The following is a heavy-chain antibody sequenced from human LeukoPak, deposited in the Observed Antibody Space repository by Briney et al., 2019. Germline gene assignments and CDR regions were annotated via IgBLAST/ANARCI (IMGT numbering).Heavy chain of an antibody. D-gene: IGHD3-3*01. CDR1: GFTFSSYA. J-gene: IGHJ6*03. CDR2: ISGSGGST. Sequence: GGSLRLSCAASGFTFSSYAMSWVRQAPGKGLEWVSAISGSGGSTYYADSVKGRFTISRDNSKNTLYLQMNSLRAEDTAVYYCARVVLPAIFGNYYYYYMDVWGKGTTVTVSS. V-gene: IGHV3-23*01. CDR3: ARVVLPAIFGNYYYYYMDV.